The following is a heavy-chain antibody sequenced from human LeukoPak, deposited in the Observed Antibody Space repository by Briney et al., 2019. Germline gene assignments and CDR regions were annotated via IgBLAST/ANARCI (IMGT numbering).Heavy chain of an antibody. V-gene: IGHV4-34*01. J-gene: IGHJ4*02. CDR2: INHSGST. CDR1: GEFFSGYY. CDR3: ARPYYYGSGSYSY. D-gene: IGHD3-10*01. Sequence: SETLSLTCAVYGEFFSGYYWSWIRQPPGKGLEWIGEINHSGSTNYNPSLKSRVTISVDTSKNQFSLKLSPVTAADTAVYYCARPYYYGSGSYSYWGQGTLVTVSS.